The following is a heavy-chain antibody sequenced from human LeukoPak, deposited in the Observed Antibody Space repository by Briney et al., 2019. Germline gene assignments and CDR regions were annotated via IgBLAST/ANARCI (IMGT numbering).Heavy chain of an antibody. CDR1: GYTFTGYY. CDR3: ARGEFDYYDSSGYSPLDY. V-gene: IGHV1-2*02. D-gene: IGHD3-22*01. CDR2: INPNSGGT. J-gene: IGHJ4*02. Sequence: ASVKVSCKASGYTFTGYYMHWVRQGPGQGLEWMGGINPNSGGTNYSQKFQGRVTMTRDTSISTAYMELSRLRSDDTAVYYCARGEFDYYDSSGYSPLDYWGQRTLVTVSS.